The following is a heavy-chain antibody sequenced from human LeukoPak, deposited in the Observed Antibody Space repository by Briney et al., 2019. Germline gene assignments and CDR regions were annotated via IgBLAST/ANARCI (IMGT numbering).Heavy chain of an antibody. CDR2: ISYDGSNK. Sequence: PGGSLRLSCAASGFTFSSYAMHWVRQAPGKGLEWVAVISYDGSNKYYADSVKGRFTISRDNSKNTLYLQMNSLRAEDTAVYYCAKDSSGYAYWGQGTLVTVSS. J-gene: IGHJ4*02. V-gene: IGHV3-30*04. D-gene: IGHD3-22*01. CDR1: GFTFSSYA. CDR3: AKDSSGYAY.